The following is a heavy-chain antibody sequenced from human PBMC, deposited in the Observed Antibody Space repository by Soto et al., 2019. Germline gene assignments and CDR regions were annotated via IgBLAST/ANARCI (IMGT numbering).Heavy chain of an antibody. D-gene: IGHD3-22*01. Sequence: QVQLVESGGGVVQPGRSLRLSCAASGFTFSSYGMHWVRQAPGKGLEWVAVISYDGSNKYYADSVKGRFTISRDNSKNTMYLQMNSLRDEDTAVYYCAKMGPLQVVVVIPPPYYYYGMDVWGQGTTVTVSS. CDR2: ISYDGSNK. CDR1: GFTFSSYG. CDR3: AKMGPLQVVVVIPPPYYYYGMDV. J-gene: IGHJ6*02. V-gene: IGHV3-30*18.